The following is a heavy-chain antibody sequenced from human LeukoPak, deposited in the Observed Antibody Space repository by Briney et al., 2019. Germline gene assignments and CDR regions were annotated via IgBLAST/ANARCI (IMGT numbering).Heavy chain of an antibody. CDR1: GFTFSSCA. D-gene: IGHD2-2*01. V-gene: IGHV3-23*01. CDR2: LSPGGDST. Sequence: TGGSLRLSCAASGFTFSSCAMTWVRQAPGKGLAWVSALSPGGDSTYYADSVKGRFTISRDNSKYTLYLQINSLRAEDTAVYYCAKDHWSASTYALRAFDFWGQGTLVTVSS. J-gene: IGHJ4*02. CDR3: AKDHWSASTYALRAFDF.